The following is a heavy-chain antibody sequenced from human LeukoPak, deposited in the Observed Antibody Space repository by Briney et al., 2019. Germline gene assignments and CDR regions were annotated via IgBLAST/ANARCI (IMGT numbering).Heavy chain of an antibody. CDR1: GFTFSSYW. D-gene: IGHD1-1*01. CDR2: INSDGSST. V-gene: IGHV3-74*01. J-gene: IGHJ3*02. CDR3: ARDRPSVAGTGSDAFDI. Sequence: GGSLRLSCAASGFTFSSYWMHWVRQAPGKGLVWVSRINSDGSSTSYADFVKGRFTISRDNAKNTLYLQMNSLRAEDTAVYYCARDRPSVAGTGSDAFDIWGQGTMVTVSS.